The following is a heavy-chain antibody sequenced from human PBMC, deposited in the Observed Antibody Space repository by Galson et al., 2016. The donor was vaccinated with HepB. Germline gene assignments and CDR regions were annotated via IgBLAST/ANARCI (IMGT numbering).Heavy chain of an antibody. CDR2: IWFDGNKK. Sequence: SLRLSCAASGFTFSNYGMHWVRQAPGKGLEWVAVIWFDGNKKYYGDAVKGRFTISRDNSKDTLYLQMNSLRAEDTAVYYCARGAKGPVDAYGGGNYFDYWGQGTLVTVSS. J-gene: IGHJ4*02. V-gene: IGHV3-33*01. CDR3: ARGAKGPVDAYGGGNYFDY. CDR1: GFTFSNYG. D-gene: IGHD4-23*01.